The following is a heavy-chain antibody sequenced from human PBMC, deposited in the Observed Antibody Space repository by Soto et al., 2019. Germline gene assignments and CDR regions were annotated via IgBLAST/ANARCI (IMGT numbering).Heavy chain of an antibody. J-gene: IGHJ4*02. Sequence: QVPLVESGGGVVQPGRSLRLSCAASGFTFSSYGMHWVRQAPGKGLEWVAMTWYDGSRTYYADSVKGRFTISRDKSKNTLYLEMNSLRAEDTGVYYCARGYGDYSPFFDYWGQGTLVTVSS. V-gene: IGHV3-33*01. CDR1: GFTFSSYG. CDR2: TWYDGSRT. CDR3: ARGYGDYSPFFDY. D-gene: IGHD4-17*01.